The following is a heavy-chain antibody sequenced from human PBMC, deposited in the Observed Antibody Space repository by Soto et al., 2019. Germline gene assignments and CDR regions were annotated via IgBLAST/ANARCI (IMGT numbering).Heavy chain of an antibody. CDR1: GYPFTSYG. Sequence: EGSVKVYFKASGYPFTSYGISLVRQAPGQGLEWMGWISAYNGNTNYAQKLHGRVTMTTDTSTSTAYMELRSLRSDDTAVYYCARAPAGLVPTDAFDIWGQGTMVTVSS. CDR3: ARAPAGLVPTDAFDI. D-gene: IGHD6-19*01. CDR2: ISAYNGNT. J-gene: IGHJ3*02. V-gene: IGHV1-18*01.